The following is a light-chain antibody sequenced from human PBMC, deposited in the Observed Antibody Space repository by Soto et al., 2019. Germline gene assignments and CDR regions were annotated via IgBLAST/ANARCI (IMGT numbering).Light chain of an antibody. V-gene: IGLV2-14*03. Sequence: QSVLTQPASVSGSPGQSITLSCTGGSTDVGAYNFVSWYQQYSGKAPKLIIYDVTNRPSGISHRFSGSKSGNTASLTISGLQPEDEADYYCSSYSTTATLNVIFGGGTKVTVL. CDR3: SSYSTTATLNVI. J-gene: IGLJ2*01. CDR2: DVT. CDR1: STDVGAYNF.